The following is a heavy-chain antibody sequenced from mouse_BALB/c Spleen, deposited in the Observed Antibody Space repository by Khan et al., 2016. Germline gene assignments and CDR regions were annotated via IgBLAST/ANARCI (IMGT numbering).Heavy chain of an antibody. CDR1: VYSITSGYY. Sequence: EVQLQESGPGLVKPSQSLSLTCSVTVYSITSGYYWNWIRQFPGNKLEWMGYISYDGSNNYNPSLKNRISITRDTSKNQFFLKLNSVTTEDTATYYCARDGNYGFAYWGQGTLVTVSA. CDR2: ISYDGSN. CDR3: ARDGNYGFAY. D-gene: IGHD2-1*01. J-gene: IGHJ3*01. V-gene: IGHV3-6*02.